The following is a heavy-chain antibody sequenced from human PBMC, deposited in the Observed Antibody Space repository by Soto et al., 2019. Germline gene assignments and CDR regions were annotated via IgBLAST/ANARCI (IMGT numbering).Heavy chain of an antibody. CDR2: IWYDGSDK. J-gene: IGHJ4*02. D-gene: IGHD2-21*02. CDR3: ATDQGDG. CDR1: GFTFSNYG. Sequence: QVQLVESGGGVVQPGTSLRLSCVTSGFTFSNYGMHWVRQAPGKGLEWVAVIWYDGSDKYYADSVKGRFTIFRDNSRNTLYLQRNSLRAEDTAIYYCATDQGDGWGQGTLVTVSS. V-gene: IGHV3-33*03.